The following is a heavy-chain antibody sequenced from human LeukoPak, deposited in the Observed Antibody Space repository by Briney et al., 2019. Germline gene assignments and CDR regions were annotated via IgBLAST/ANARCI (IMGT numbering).Heavy chain of an antibody. D-gene: IGHD3-10*01. Sequence: SETLSLTRTDSGGSISSYYWSWIRQPPGKGLEWIGYIYYSGSTNYNPSLKSRVTISVDTSKNQFSLQLTSVTAADTAVYYCARDDYRGVTNFDPWGQGTLVTVSS. V-gene: IGHV4-59*01. CDR1: GGSISSYY. CDR2: IYYSGST. CDR3: ARDDYRGVTNFDP. J-gene: IGHJ5*02.